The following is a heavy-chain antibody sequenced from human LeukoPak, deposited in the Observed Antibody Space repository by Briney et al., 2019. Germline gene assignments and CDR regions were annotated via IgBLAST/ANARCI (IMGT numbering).Heavy chain of an antibody. V-gene: IGHV1-2*02. J-gene: IGHJ4*02. Sequence: GASVKVSCKASGYIFTGYYMHWVRQAPGQGLEWMGWINANSGGTKYAQKFQGRVFMTTDTSTTTAYMELRSLRSDDTAVYYCARDQSPGLFDYWGQGTLVTVSS. CDR1: GYIFTGYY. CDR2: INANSGGT. CDR3: ARDQSPGLFDY.